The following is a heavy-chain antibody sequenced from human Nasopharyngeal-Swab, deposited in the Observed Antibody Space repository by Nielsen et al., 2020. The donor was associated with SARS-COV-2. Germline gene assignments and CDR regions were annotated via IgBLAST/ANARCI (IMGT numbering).Heavy chain of an antibody. D-gene: IGHD2-15*01. CDR3: ARGGSSSYYFDY. Sequence: ASVKVSCKASGYTFTSYDINWVRQATGQGLEWMGWMNPNSGNTGYAQKFQGRVTMTRNTSISTAYMELSSLRSEDTAVYYCARGGSSSYYFDYWGQGTLVTDSS. V-gene: IGHV1-8*01. J-gene: IGHJ4*02. CDR1: GYTFTSYD. CDR2: MNPNSGNT.